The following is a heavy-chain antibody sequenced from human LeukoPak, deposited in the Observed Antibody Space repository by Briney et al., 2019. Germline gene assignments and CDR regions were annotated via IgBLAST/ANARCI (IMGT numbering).Heavy chain of an antibody. D-gene: IGHD3-22*01. CDR2: IIPIFGTA. CDR3: ARVFPTYYYDSSGAYFDY. Sequence: SVKVSCKASGGTFSSYAISWVRRAPGQGLEWMGGIIPIFGTANYAQKFQGRVTITADESTSTAYMELSSLRSEDTAVYYCARVFPTYYYDSSGAYFDYWGQGTRVTVSS. J-gene: IGHJ4*02. V-gene: IGHV1-69*13. CDR1: GGTFSSYA.